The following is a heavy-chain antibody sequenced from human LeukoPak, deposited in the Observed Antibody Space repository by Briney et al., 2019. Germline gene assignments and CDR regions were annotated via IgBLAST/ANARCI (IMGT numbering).Heavy chain of an antibody. V-gene: IGHV4-59*08. CDR2: IYYSGST. CDR1: GGSFSGYY. Sequence: SETLSLTCAVYGGSFSGYYWSWIRQPPGKGLEWIGYIYYSGSTNYNPSLKSRVTISVDTSKNQFSLKLSSVTAADTAVYYCLGILTGYYDYWGQGTLVTVSS. J-gene: IGHJ4*02. CDR3: LGILTGYYDY. D-gene: IGHD3-9*01.